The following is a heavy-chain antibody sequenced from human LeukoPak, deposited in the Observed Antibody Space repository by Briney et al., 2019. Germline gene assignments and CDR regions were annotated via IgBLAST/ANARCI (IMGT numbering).Heavy chain of an antibody. J-gene: IGHJ6*03. CDR3: ARDRYCSSTSCDLLLWFGELSETYYMDV. Sequence: SETLSLTCTVSGGSISSYYWSGIRQPAGKGLEGIGRIYTSGSTNYNPSLEIKVTMSVDTSKNQFSLKMSSVTAADTAVYYCARDRYCSSTSCDLLLWFGELSETYYMDVWGKGTTVTVSS. CDR1: GGSISSYY. CDR2: IYTSGST. D-gene: IGHD3-10*01. V-gene: IGHV4-4*07.